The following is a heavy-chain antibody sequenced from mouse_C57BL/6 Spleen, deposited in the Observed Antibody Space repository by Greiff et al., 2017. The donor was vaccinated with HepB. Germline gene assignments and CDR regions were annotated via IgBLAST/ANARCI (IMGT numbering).Heavy chain of an antibody. D-gene: IGHD3-2*02. CDR3: ARDSSGYVNAMDY. V-gene: IGHV1-7*01. CDR1: GYTFTSYW. CDR2: INPSSGYT. Sequence: VQLQQSGAELAKPGASVKLSCKASGYTFTSYWMHWVKQRPGQGLEWIGYINPSSGYTKYNQKFKDKATLTADKSSSTAYMQLSSLTYEDSAVYYCARDSSGYVNAMDYWGQGTSVTVSS. J-gene: IGHJ4*01.